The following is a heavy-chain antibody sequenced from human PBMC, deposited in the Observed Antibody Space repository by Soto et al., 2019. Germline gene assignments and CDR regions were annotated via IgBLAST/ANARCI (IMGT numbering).Heavy chain of an antibody. V-gene: IGHV1-3*01. D-gene: IGHD2-2*02. CDR3: AKSATVPAAIAY. CDR1: GYTFTSYY. Sequence: GASVKVSCKASGYTFTSYYMHWVRQAPGQRLEWMGWINAGNGNTKYSQKFQGRVTITRDTSASTAYMELSSLRSEDTAVYYCAKSATVPAAIAYWGQGTLVTVSS. CDR2: INAGNGNT. J-gene: IGHJ4*02.